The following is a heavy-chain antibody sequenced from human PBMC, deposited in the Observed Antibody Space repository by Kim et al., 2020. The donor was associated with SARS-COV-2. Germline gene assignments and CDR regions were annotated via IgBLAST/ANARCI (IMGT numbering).Heavy chain of an antibody. CDR1: GFTFSSYE. CDR2: ISSSGSTI. D-gene: IGHD6-13*01. CDR3: ARDLTGIAAAGTRSYYYYGMDV. V-gene: IGHV3-48*03. J-gene: IGHJ6*02. Sequence: GGSLRLSCAASGFTFSSYEMNWVRQAPGKGLEWVSYISSSGSTIYYADSVKGRFTISRDNAKNSLYLQMNSLRAEDTAVYYCARDLTGIAAAGTRSYYYYGMDVWGQGTTVTVSS.